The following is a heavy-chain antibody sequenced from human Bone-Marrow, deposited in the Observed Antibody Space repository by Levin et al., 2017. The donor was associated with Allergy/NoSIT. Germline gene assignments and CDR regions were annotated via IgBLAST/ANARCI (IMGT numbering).Heavy chain of an antibody. J-gene: IGHJ3*01. D-gene: IGHD1-14*01. V-gene: IGHV3-23*01. CDR2: IHSSGGIT. CDR1: GFSFHNYA. CDR3: AKPINSVYSRRWRAPEGFDV. Sequence: GESLKISCAASGFSFHNYAMAWVRQAPGKGPEWVSYIHSSGGITYYADSVKGRFTISRDNSDYTLFLHMSGLRGEDTAVYYCAKPINSVYSRRWRAPEGFDVWGLGTLVIVSP.